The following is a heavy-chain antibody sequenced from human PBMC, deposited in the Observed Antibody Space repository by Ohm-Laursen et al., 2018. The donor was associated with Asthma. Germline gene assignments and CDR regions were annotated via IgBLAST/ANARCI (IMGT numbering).Heavy chain of an antibody. D-gene: IGHD2-15*01. CDR3: AGETATGSQNIHYYDLDV. V-gene: IGHV3-23*01. Sequence: SLRLSCSASGFTFSSYAMSWVRQAPGKGLECVSAIIGSGADTYYADPVKGRFTISRDNSKDTLYLLVNTLRAEDAAVYYRAGETATGSQNIHYYDLDVWGQGTTVIVSS. J-gene: IGHJ6*02. CDR2: IIGSGADT. CDR1: GFTFSSYA.